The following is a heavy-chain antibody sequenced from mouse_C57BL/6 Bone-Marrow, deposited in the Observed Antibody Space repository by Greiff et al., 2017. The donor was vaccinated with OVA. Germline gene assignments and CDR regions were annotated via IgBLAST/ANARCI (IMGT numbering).Heavy chain of an antibody. J-gene: IGHJ1*03. Sequence: EVKVVESGGGLVKPGGSLKLSCAASGFTFSDYGMHWVRQAPEKGLEWVAYISSGSSTIYYADTVKGRFTISSDNAKNTLFLQMSSLGSEDTAMYYCARIDYWYFDVWGTGTTVTVSS. V-gene: IGHV5-17*01. CDR3: ARIDYWYFDV. CDR2: ISSGSSTI. CDR1: GFTFSDYG.